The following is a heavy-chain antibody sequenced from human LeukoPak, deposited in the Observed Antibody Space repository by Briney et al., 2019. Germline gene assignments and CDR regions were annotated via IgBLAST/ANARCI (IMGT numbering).Heavy chain of an antibody. J-gene: IGHJ6*03. CDR3: ARDDVYYYYMDV. CDR2: ISSSGSTI. Sequence: GGSLRLSCAASGFTFRYYYMSWIRQAPGKGLEGVSYISSSGSTIYYADSVKGRFTISRDNAKNSLYLQMNSLRAEDTAVYYCARDDVYYYYMDVWGKGTTVTVSS. V-gene: IGHV3-11*01. CDR1: GFTFRYYY.